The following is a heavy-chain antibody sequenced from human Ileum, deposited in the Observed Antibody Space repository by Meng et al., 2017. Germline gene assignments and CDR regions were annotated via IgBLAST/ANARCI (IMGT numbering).Heavy chain of an antibody. CDR3: ARGGTVYNFDY. J-gene: IGHJ4*02. D-gene: IGHD2-15*01. Sequence: QRRLQESGPGLVKPSETLSLTCTVSGGSISRRNYYWGWIRQPPGKGLEWIGSMYYSGSTYYNPSLKSRVIISEDMSKNQFSLKLSSVTAADTAVYYCARGGTVYNFDYWGQGTLVTVSS. CDR2: MYYSGST. CDR1: GGSISRRNYY. V-gene: IGHV4-39*07.